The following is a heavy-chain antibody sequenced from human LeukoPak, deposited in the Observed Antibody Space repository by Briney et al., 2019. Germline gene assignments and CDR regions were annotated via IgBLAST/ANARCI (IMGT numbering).Heavy chain of an antibody. Sequence: PEGSLRLSCAASGFTFSTYWMHWVRQAPGKGLVWVSRINSDESSTTYADSVKGRFTISRDNAKNTLYLQMNSLRAEDKAVYYCAKSRRAYCSGGSCFGLWDYWGQGTLVTVSS. V-gene: IGHV3-74*01. CDR1: GFTFSTYW. D-gene: IGHD2-15*01. CDR3: AKSRRAYCSGGSCFGLWDY. J-gene: IGHJ4*02. CDR2: INSDESST.